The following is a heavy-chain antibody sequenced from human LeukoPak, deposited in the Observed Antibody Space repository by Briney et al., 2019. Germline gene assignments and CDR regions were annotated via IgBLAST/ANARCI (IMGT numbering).Heavy chain of an antibody. CDR2: ISGSGGST. J-gene: IGHJ4*02. Sequence: GGSLRLSCAASGFTFSSYAMRWVRQAPGKGREGVSAISGSGGSTYYADSVKGRFTISRDNSKNTLYLQMNSLRAEDTAVYYCARYYYDSSGYYSNYFDYWGQGTLVTVSS. CDR3: ARYYYDSSGYYSNYFDY. D-gene: IGHD3-22*01. CDR1: GFTFSSYA. V-gene: IGHV3-23*01.